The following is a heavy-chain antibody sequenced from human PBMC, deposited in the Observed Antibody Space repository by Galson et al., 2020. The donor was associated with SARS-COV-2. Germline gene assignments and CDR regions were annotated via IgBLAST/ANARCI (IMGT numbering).Heavy chain of an antibody. V-gene: IGHV1-46*01. CDR3: AREGSRDDFDWFDP. CDR2: INPSGGTT. Sequence: ASVKVSCKASGYTFTSYYMHWVRQAPGQGLEWMGIINPSGGTTTYAPHFQGRVTMTRDTSTSTVYMELSSLRSEDTAVYYCAREGSRDDFDWFDPWGQGTLVTVSS. CDR1: GYTFTSYY. D-gene: IGHD3-3*01. J-gene: IGHJ5*02.